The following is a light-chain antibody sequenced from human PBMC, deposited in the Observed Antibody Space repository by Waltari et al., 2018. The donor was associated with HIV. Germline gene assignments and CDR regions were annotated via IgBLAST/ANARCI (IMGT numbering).Light chain of an antibody. CDR1: QYVITN. CDR3: QQYNKWHRT. J-gene: IGKJ1*01. Sequence: IVMTQSPGTLSVSPGESVTLSCRASQYVITNLAWYQQKPAQAPRLLIYGASTRATGIPPRFSGGGSGTDWPLTIGSLQSEDFTLYDWQQYNKWHRTFGQGTKVEVK. V-gene: IGKV3D-15*01. CDR2: GAS.